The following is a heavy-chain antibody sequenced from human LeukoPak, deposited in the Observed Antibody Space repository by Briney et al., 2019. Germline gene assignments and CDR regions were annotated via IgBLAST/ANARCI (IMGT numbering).Heavy chain of an antibody. V-gene: IGHV1-69*05. CDR1: GGTFSSYA. CDR3: ARGGGSVVVPAAIFWFDP. J-gene: IGHJ5*02. D-gene: IGHD2-2*02. CDR2: IIPIFGTA. Sequence: SVTLSCKASGGTFSSYAISWVRQAPGHGLEWMGGIIPIFGTANYAQKFQGRVTITTAESTSTAYMELSSLRSEDTAVYYCARGGGSVVVPAAIFWFDPWGQGTLVTVSS.